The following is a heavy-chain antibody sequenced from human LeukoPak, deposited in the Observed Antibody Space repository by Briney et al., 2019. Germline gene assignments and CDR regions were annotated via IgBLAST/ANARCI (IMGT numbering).Heavy chain of an antibody. CDR1: GGSISSNNW. J-gene: IGHJ4*02. Sequence: SGTLFLTCAVSGGSISSNNWWGWVRQPAGKGLEWIGEIYHSGSPNYNPSLKSRVTISVDKSRNHFSLNLSSVTAADTAVYYCARVNINNWHSCDYWGQGTLVTVSS. D-gene: IGHD1-1*01. CDR3: ARVNINNWHSCDY. V-gene: IGHV4-4*02. CDR2: IYHSGSP.